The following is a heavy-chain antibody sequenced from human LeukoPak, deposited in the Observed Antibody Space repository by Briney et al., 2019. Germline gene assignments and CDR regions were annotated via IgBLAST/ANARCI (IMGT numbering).Heavy chain of an antibody. CDR3: ARDLRLAYCGGDCYSNYYYYGMDV. D-gene: IGHD2-21*02. Sequence: KSSETLSLTCTVSGGSISSGGYYWSWIRQHPGKGLEWIAYIYYSGSTYYNPSLKTRVTISVDTSKNQFSLKLSSVIGADTAVYYCARDLRLAYCGGDCYSNYYYYGMDVWGQGTTVTVSS. V-gene: IGHV4-31*03. J-gene: IGHJ6*02. CDR1: GGSISSGGYY. CDR2: IYYSGST.